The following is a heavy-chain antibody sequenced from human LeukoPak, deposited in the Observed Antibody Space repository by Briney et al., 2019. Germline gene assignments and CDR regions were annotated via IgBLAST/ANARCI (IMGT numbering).Heavy chain of an antibody. V-gene: IGHV1-69*05. J-gene: IGHJ4*02. CDR1: GGTFSSYA. CDR3: ATDPTTITIFGVVQNI. D-gene: IGHD3-3*01. CDR2: IIPIFGTA. Sequence: ASVKASCKASGGTFSSYAISWVRQAPGQGLEWMGRIIPIFGTANYAQKFQGRVTITTDESTSTAYMELSSLRSEDTAVYYCATDPTTITIFGVVQNIWGQGTLVTVSS.